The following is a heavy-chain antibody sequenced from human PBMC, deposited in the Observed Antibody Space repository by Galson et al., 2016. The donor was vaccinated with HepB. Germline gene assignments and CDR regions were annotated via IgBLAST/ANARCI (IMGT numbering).Heavy chain of an antibody. V-gene: IGHV1-3*01. CDR1: GYMFTSYV. D-gene: IGHD3-10*01. Sequence: SVKVSCKASGYMFTSYVIHWVRQAPGHRLEWMGWISGGNGDTKCSQKFQDRVTITRDKSASTVYMEVTSLKSEDAAVYYCARDRFMDRGVQALGNWGQGTLVTVSS. CDR3: ARDRFMDRGVQALGN. J-gene: IGHJ1*01. CDR2: ISGGNGDT.